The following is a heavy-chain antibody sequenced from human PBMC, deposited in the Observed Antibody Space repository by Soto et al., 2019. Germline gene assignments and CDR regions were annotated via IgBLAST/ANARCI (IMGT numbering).Heavy chain of an antibody. CDR1: GGSISSSSYY. Sequence: SETLSLTCTVSGGSISSSSYYWGWIRQPPGKGLEWIGSIYYSGSTYYNPSLKSRVTISVDTSKNQFSLKLSSVTAADTAVYYCARLGYSYDIFWGQGTLVTVSS. D-gene: IGHD3-9*01. CDR3: ARLGYSYDIF. V-gene: IGHV4-39*01. J-gene: IGHJ4*02. CDR2: IYYSGST.